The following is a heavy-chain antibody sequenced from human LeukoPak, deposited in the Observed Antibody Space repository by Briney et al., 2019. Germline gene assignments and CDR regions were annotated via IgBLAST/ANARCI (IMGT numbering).Heavy chain of an antibody. CDR1: GGSISSGGYY. D-gene: IGHD3-10*01. J-gene: IGHJ4*02. Sequence: SQTLSLTCTVSGGSISSGGYYWSWIRQHPGKGLEWIGYIYYSGSTYYNPSLKSRVTISVDTSKNQFSLKLSSVTAADTDVYYCAREGLGSGAQVDYWGQGTLVTVSS. CDR3: AREGLGSGAQVDY. V-gene: IGHV4-31*03. CDR2: IYYSGST.